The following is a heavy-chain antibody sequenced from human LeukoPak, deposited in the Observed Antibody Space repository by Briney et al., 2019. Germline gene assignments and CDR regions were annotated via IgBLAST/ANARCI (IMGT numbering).Heavy chain of an antibody. J-gene: IGHJ4*02. Sequence: ASVKVSCKASGYTFTSYDINWVRQATGQGLEWMGWMNPNSGNTGYAQKFQGRVTMTRNTSISTAYMELSSLRSEDTAVYYCARALGYCSSTSCYLGDYWGQGTLVTVSS. CDR3: ARALGYCSSTSCYLGDY. CDR2: MNPNSGNT. CDR1: GYTFTSYD. V-gene: IGHV1-8*01. D-gene: IGHD2-2*01.